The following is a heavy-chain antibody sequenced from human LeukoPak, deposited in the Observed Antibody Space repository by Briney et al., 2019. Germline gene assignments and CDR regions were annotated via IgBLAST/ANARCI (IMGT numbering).Heavy chain of an antibody. CDR3: AKDVEATISSGGYYFDY. D-gene: IGHD6-19*01. CDR2: ISGSDGST. CDR1: GFTLRSYA. V-gene: IGHV3-23*01. Sequence: GGSLRLSCAASGFTLRSYAMSWVRQTPGKGPEWVSAISGSDGSTHYADSVKGRFTISRDISYNRLYLQMNSLRAEDTAVYYCAKDVEATISSGGYYFDYWGQGTLVTVSS. J-gene: IGHJ4*02.